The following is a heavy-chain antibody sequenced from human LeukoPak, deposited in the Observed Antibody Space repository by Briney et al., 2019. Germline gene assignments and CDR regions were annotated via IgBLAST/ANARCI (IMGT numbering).Heavy chain of an antibody. CDR3: AKDQGRYCSSTSCYPFDY. D-gene: IGHD2-2*01. V-gene: IGHV3-23*01. CDR1: GFTLSTYT. Sequence: PGGSLRLSCAASGFTLSTYTMSWVRQAPGQGLEWVSAIGGSGATTYYGDSVKGRFTISRDNSKNTLYLQMNSLRAEDTAVYYCAKDQGRYCSSTSCYPFDYWGQGTLVTVSS. CDR2: IGGSGATT. J-gene: IGHJ4*02.